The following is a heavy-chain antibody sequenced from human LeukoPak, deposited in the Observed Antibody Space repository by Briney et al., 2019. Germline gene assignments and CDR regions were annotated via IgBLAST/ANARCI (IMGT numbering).Heavy chain of an antibody. CDR3: SLTVVGATYYYYGMDV. Sequence: GASVKVSCKASGYTISDYFMHWVRQAPGQGLEWMGWINPNSGGTNYAQKFQGRVTMTRDTSISTAYMELSRLRSDDTAVYYCSLTVVGATYYYYGMDVWGQGTTVTVSS. J-gene: IGHJ6*02. CDR2: INPNSGGT. CDR1: GYTISDYF. D-gene: IGHD1-26*01. V-gene: IGHV1-2*02.